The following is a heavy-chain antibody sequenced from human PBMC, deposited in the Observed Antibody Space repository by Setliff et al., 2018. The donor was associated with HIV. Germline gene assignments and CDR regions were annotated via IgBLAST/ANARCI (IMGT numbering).Heavy chain of an antibody. J-gene: IGHJ6*03. D-gene: IGHD2-15*01. V-gene: IGHV3-30*02. CDR1: GFAFSTYG. CDR2: IQYDGKRI. CDR3: AKDRSVRDYNYHYLDV. Sequence: SCAASGFAFSTYGMHWVRQAPGKGLEWVAFIQYDGKRIYYGESVNGRFTISRDNPKNTLYLQMNSLRPEDTAVYYCAKDRSVRDYNYHYLDVWGKGTTVTVSS.